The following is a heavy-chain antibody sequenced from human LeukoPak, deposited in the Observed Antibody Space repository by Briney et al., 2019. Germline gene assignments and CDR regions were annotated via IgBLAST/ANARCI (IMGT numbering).Heavy chain of an antibody. CDR3: ARSLTMIAGIDY. Sequence: ASVKVSCKASGYAFTSYDINWVRQATGQGLEWVGWMNPNSGNTGYAQKFQGRVTITRNTSISTAYMELSSLRSEDTAVYYCARSLTMIAGIDYWGQGTLVTVSS. CDR1: GYAFTSYD. CDR2: MNPNSGNT. V-gene: IGHV1-8*03. J-gene: IGHJ4*02. D-gene: IGHD3-22*01.